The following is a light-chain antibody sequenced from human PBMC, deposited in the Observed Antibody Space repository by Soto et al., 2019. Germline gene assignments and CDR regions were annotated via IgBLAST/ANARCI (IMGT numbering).Light chain of an antibody. CDR2: GAS. Sequence: EIVLTQSPATLSVSPGERATLSCRASHSVSSNLAWYQQRPGQAPRLLIYGASTRATGISARSSGSGSGTEFTLTISSLQSEDFTVYYCQQYNKWPLFTFGPGTRVDFK. V-gene: IGKV3-15*01. CDR1: HSVSSN. CDR3: QQYNKWPLFT. J-gene: IGKJ3*01.